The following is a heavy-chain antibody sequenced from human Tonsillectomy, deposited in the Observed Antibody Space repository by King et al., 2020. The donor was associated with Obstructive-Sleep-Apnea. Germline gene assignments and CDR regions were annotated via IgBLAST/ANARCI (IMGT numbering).Heavy chain of an antibody. Sequence: QLQESGPGLVKPSETLSLTCTVSGGSISSSSYYWGWIRQPPGKGLAWIGSVYFSGSTYYNPSLKSRVTISVDTSKNQFSLKLSSVAAADTAVYYCARLGRRRRAAAGNHWGQGTLVTVSS. CDR2: VYFSGST. J-gene: IGHJ4*02. V-gene: IGHV4-39*01. CDR3: ARLGRRRRAAAGNH. D-gene: IGHD6-13*01. CDR1: GGSISSSSYY.